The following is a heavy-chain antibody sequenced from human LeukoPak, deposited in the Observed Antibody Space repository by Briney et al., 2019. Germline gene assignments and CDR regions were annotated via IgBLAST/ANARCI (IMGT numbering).Heavy chain of an antibody. V-gene: IGHV3-30*04. CDR3: ASGGHIDY. CDR2: ISYDGSNK. CDR1: GFTFSSYA. D-gene: IGHD3-16*01. J-gene: IGHJ4*02. Sequence: GGSLRLSCAASGFTFSSYAMHWVRQAPGKGLEWVAVISYDGSNKYYADSVKGRFTISRDNSKNTLYLQMNSLRAEDTAVYYCASGGHIDYCGQGTLVTVSS.